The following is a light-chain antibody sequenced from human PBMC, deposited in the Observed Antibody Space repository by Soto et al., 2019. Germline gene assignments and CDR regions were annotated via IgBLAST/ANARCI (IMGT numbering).Light chain of an antibody. CDR3: QQYSSWAPWT. V-gene: IGKV3-15*01. J-gene: IGKJ1*01. CDR2: GDS. CDR1: QSIDSR. Sequence: EIVMTQSPATLSVSPGERATLSCSASQSIDSRFDWYQLKRGQPPRLLIHGDSTRATGIAPRSSGSGSGTDYTLTFSCLQSEDFAVYFCQQYSSWAPWTFGQGTKVDIK.